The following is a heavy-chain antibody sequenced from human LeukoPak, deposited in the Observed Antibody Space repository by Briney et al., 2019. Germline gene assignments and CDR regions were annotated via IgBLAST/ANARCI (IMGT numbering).Heavy chain of an antibody. CDR3: ARLGGSGSGELPSY. D-gene: IGHD3-10*01. CDR2: IYYGSVFYSVST. Sequence: PSETLSLTCTVSDGSISSSSYYWGWIRQPPGKGLEWIGSIYYGSVFYSVSTYYNPSLKSRVTISVDTSKNQFSLKLSSVTAADTAVYYCARLGGSGSGELPSYWGQGTLVTVSS. V-gene: IGHV4-39*07. J-gene: IGHJ4*02. CDR1: DGSISSSSYY.